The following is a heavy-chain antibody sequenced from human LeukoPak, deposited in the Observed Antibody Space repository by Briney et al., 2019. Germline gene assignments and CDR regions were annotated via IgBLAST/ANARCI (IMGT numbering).Heavy chain of an antibody. CDR3: ASGYCGGACQLGGVDM. D-gene: IGHD2-21*02. J-gene: IGHJ3*02. V-gene: IGHV4-59*01. Sequence: SETLSLTCTVSGGSITSYYWSWIRQPPGKGLEWIGSIYYSGSTNYNPSLKSRVTISVDTSKNQFSLKLSSVTAADTAVYYCASGYCGGACQLGGVDMWGQGTMVTVSS. CDR1: GGSITSYY. CDR2: IYYSGST.